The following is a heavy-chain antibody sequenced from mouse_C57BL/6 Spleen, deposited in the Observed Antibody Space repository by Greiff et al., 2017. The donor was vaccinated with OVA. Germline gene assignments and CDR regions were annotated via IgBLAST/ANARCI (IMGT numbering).Heavy chain of an antibody. CDR2: ISSGSSTI. Sequence: EVQLQESGGGLVKPGGSLKLSCAASGFTFSDYGMHWVRQAPEKGLEWVAYISSGSSTIYYADTVKGRFTITRDNAKNTLFLQLTRLRSEDTAMYYCARGRITTVEAPAYWGQGTLVTVSA. D-gene: IGHD1-1*01. CDR3: ARGRITTVEAPAY. J-gene: IGHJ3*01. CDR1: GFTFSDYG. V-gene: IGHV5-17*01.